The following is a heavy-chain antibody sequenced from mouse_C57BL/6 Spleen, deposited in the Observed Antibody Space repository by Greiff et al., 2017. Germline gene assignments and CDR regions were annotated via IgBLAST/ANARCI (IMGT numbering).Heavy chain of an antibody. CDR2: INPKYGTT. CDR1: GYSFTDYN. D-gene: IGHD2-4*01. V-gene: IGHV1-39*01. Sequence: EVQLVESGPELVKPGASVKISCKASGYSFTDYNLNWVKQSNGKSLEWIGVINPKYGTTSYNQKFEGKATLTVDQSSRTAYMQLNSLTSEDSAVYYCARKEDYDYDVGFAYWGQGTLVTVSA. J-gene: IGHJ3*01. CDR3: ARKEDYDYDVGFAY.